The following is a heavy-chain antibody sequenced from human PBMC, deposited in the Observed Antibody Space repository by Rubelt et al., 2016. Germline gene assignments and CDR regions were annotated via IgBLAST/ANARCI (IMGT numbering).Heavy chain of an antibody. CDR3: ARPSVRGYNWFGP. J-gene: IGHJ5*02. CDR1: GFTFSSYW. Sequence: EVQLVESGGGLVQPGGSLRLSCAASGFTFSSYWMSWVRQAPGKGLEWVANIKQDGSEKYYVDSVKGRFTISRDNAKNSMYLQMNRLRDEDTAVYYCARPSVRGYNWFGPWGRGTLVTVSS. V-gene: IGHV3-7*02. CDR2: IKQDGSEK. D-gene: IGHD4-11*01.